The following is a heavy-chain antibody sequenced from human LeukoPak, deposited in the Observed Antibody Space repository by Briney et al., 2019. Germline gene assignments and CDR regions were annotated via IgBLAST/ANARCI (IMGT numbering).Heavy chain of an antibody. CDR3: AGDSSGYEAQFDY. Sequence: GGSLRLSCAASGFTFSSYGMSWVRQAPGKGLEWVSAISGSGGSTYYADSVKGRFTISRDNSKNTLYLQMNSLRAEDTALYYCAGDSSGYEAQFDYWGQGTLVTVSS. D-gene: IGHD3-22*01. J-gene: IGHJ4*02. CDR2: ISGSGGST. CDR1: GFTFSSYG. V-gene: IGHV3-23*01.